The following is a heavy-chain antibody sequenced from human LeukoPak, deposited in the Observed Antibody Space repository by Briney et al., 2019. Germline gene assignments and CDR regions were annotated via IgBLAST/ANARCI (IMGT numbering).Heavy chain of an antibody. CDR2: IGPDGRTT. J-gene: IGHJ2*01. CDR1: GFTLSNYW. Sequence: GGSLRLSCAASGFTLSNYWMHWVRQTPGKGLMWVSRIGPDGRTTTYADSVKGRFTISRDNAKNTLYLQMNSLRAEDTAVYYCARAYCSGGSCPYWYFDLWGRGTLVTVSS. D-gene: IGHD2-15*01. V-gene: IGHV3-74*03. CDR3: ARAYCSGGSCPYWYFDL.